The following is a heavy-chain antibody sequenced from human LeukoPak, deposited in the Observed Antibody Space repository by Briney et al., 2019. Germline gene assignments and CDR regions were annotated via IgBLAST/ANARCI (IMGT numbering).Heavy chain of an antibody. CDR2: ISGSGTTI. CDR3: ARDPLYYYDSSGYPDGAY. Sequence: GGSLRLSCAASGFTFSSYEMNWVRQAPGKGLEWVSYISGSGTTIYYADSVKGRFTISRDNAKNSLYLQMNSLRAEDTAVYYCARDPLYYYDSSGYPDGAYWGQGTLVTVSS. V-gene: IGHV3-48*03. J-gene: IGHJ4*02. CDR1: GFTFSSYE. D-gene: IGHD3-22*01.